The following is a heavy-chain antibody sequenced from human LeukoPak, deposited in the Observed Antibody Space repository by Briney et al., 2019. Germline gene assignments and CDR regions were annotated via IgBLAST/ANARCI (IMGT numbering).Heavy chain of an antibody. Sequence: GGSLRLSCAASGFTFSTYWMHWVRHAPGQGLVWVSRIKGDGISTNYADSVKGRFTISRDIAKNTLYLQMNSLRAEDTGVYYCAKDHYWSIDYWGRGTLVTVSS. CDR2: IKGDGIST. J-gene: IGHJ4*02. V-gene: IGHV3-74*01. D-gene: IGHD3-3*01. CDR1: GFTFSTYW. CDR3: AKDHYWSIDY.